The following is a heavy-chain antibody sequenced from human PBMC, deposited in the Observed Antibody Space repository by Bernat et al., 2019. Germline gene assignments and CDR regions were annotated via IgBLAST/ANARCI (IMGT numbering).Heavy chain of an antibody. CDR1: GFTFSSYW. V-gene: IGHV3-7*03. CDR3: ARERRTVTYYFDY. Sequence: EVQLVESGGGLVQPGGSLRLSCAASGFTFSSYWMSWVRQAPGKGLEWVANIKQDGSEKYYVDSVKGRFTISRDNAKNSLYLQMNSLRAEDTAVYYCARERRTVTYYFDYWGQGTLVTVSS. CDR2: IKQDGSEK. J-gene: IGHJ4*02. D-gene: IGHD4-11*01.